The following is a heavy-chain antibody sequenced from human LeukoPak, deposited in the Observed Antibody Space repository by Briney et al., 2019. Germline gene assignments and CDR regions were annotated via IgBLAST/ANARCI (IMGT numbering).Heavy chain of an antibody. CDR3: ARERRITMTPNWFDP. CDR2: IYYSGST. D-gene: IGHD3-22*01. V-gene: IGHV4-31*03. Sequence: PSQTLSLTCTVSGGSISSGGYYWSWIRQHPGKGLERIGYIYYSGSTYYNPSLKSRVTISVDTSKNQFSLKLSSVTAADTAVYYCARERRITMTPNWFDPWGQGTLVTVSS. J-gene: IGHJ5*02. CDR1: GGSISSGGYY.